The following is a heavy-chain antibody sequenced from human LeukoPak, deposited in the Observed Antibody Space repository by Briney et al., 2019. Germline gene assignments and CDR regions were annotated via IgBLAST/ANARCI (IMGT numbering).Heavy chain of an antibody. CDR3: ATPTSAITIFGVVIPPDNYYYIDV. Sequence: GGSLRLSCAASGFTFSSYGMHWVRQAPGKGLEWVAFIRYDGSNKYYADSVKGRFTISRDNSENTLYLQMNSLRAEDTAVYYCATPTSAITIFGVVIPPDNYYYIDVWGKGTTVTVSS. V-gene: IGHV3-30*02. CDR2: IRYDGSNK. CDR1: GFTFSSYG. D-gene: IGHD3-3*01. J-gene: IGHJ6*03.